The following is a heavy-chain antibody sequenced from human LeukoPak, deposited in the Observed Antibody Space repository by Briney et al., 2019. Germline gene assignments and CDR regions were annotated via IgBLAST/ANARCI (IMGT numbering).Heavy chain of an antibody. Sequence: GESLKISCKGSGYSFTSYWIGWVRQMPGKGLEWMGIIYPGDSDTRYSPSFQGHVTISADKSISTAYLQWSSLKASDTAMYYCARRSLNYGGNPYWYFDLWDRGTLVTVSS. V-gene: IGHV5-51*01. CDR2: IYPGDSDT. J-gene: IGHJ2*01. CDR3: ARRSLNYGGNPYWYFDL. CDR1: GYSFTSYW. D-gene: IGHD4-23*01.